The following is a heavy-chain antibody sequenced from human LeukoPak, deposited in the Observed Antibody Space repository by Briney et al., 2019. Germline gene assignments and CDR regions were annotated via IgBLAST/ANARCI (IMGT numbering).Heavy chain of an antibody. D-gene: IGHD3-22*01. CDR1: VFTFSSYA. Sequence: GGSLRLSCAASVFTFSSYAMNWVRQAPGKGLEWVSYISGSSSYIYYADSVKGRFTISRDNANNSLYPQMNSLRAEDTAVYYCARSQGTMTSPFDYWGQGTLVTVSS. V-gene: IGHV3-21*06. J-gene: IGHJ4*02. CDR2: ISGSSSYI. CDR3: ARSQGTMTSPFDY.